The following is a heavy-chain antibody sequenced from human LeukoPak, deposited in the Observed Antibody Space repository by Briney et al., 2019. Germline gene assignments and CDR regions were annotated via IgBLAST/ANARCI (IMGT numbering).Heavy chain of an antibody. CDR2: ISGDGGST. D-gene: IGHD3-22*01. CDR1: GFTFDDYA. CDR3: AKDWGAYYDSSGFYSGDFDY. Sequence: HPGGSLRLSCAASGFTFDDYAMHWVRQAPGKGLEWVSLISGDGGSTYYADSVKGRFTISRDNSKNSLYLQMNSLRTEDTALYYCAKDWGAYYDSSGFYSGDFDYWGQGTLVTVSS. V-gene: IGHV3-43*02. J-gene: IGHJ4*02.